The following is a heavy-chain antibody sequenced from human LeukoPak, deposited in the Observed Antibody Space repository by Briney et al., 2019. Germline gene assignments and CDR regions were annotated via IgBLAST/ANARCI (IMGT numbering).Heavy chain of an antibody. CDR2: IYYSGST. CDR1: GGSISSYY. Sequence: IPSETLSLTCTVSGGSISSYYWSWIRQPPGKGLEWIGYIYYSGSTNYNPSLKSRVTISVDTSKNQFSLKLSSVTAADTAVYYCARHQSPAANPINYWGQGTLVTVSS. CDR3: ARHQSPAANPINY. D-gene: IGHD2-2*01. V-gene: IGHV4-59*08. J-gene: IGHJ4*02.